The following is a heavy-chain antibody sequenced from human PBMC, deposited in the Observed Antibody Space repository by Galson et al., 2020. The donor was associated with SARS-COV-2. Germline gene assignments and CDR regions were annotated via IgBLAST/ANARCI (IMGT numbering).Heavy chain of an antibody. CDR3: ARMMYYYDSSGYYYVFDDAFDI. V-gene: IGHV2-26*01. CDR2: IFSNDEK. Sequence: KMSGPTLVKPTETLTLTCTVSGFSLSNARMGVSWIRQPPGKALEWLAHIFSNDEKSYSTSLKSRLTISKDTSKSQVVLTMTNMDPVDTATYYCARMMYYYDSSGYYYVFDDAFDIWGQGTMVTVSS. J-gene: IGHJ3*02. CDR1: GFSLSNARMG. D-gene: IGHD3-22*01.